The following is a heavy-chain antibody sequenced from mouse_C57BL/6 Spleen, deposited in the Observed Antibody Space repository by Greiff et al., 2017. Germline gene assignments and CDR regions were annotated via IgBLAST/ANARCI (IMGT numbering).Heavy chain of an antibody. V-gene: IGHV1-69*01. J-gene: IGHJ3*01. CDR2: IDPSDSYT. D-gene: IGHD1-1*01. CDR1: GYTFTSYW. Sequence: VQLQQPGAELVMPGASVKLSCKASGYTFTSYWMHWVKQRPGQGLEWIGEIDPSDSYTNYNQKFKGKSTLTVDKSSSTAYMQLSSLTSEDSAVYFCARYGYGSSYGFAYWGQGTLVTVSA. CDR3: ARYGYGSSYGFAY.